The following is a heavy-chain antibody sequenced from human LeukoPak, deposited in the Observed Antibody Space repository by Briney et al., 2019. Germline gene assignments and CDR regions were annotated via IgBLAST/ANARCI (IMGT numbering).Heavy chain of an antibody. CDR1: GGSISSSSYY. CDR3: VRHHIVVVPAAIPLPFDY. D-gene: IGHD2-2*01. Sequence: SETLSLTCTVSGGSISSSSYYWGWIRQPPGKGLEWIGSIYYSGSTYYNPSLKSRVTISVDTSKNQFSLKLSSVTAADTAVYYCVRHHIVVVPAAIPLPFDYWGQGTLVTVSS. J-gene: IGHJ4*02. CDR2: IYYSGST. V-gene: IGHV4-39*01.